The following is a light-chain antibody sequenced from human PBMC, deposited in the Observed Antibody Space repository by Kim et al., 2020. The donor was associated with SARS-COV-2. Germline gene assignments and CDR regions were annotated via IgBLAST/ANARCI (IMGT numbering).Light chain of an antibody. V-gene: IGKV1-17*01. CDR3: LQHNTYPIT. J-gene: IGKJ5*01. CDR1: QDIRND. CDR2: GAS. Sequence: ASVGDRGTITCRSSQDIRNDLGWYQLNPGGAPKRLIYGASSLQSGVPSRFSGSGSGTEFTLTISSLQPEDFATYFCLQHNTYPITFGQGTRLEIK.